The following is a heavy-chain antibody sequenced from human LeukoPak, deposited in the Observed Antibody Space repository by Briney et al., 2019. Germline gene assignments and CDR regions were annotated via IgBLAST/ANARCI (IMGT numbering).Heavy chain of an antibody. D-gene: IGHD2-2*01. V-gene: IGHV3-66*01. CDR1: GFTVSTNY. CDR3: TTGYCSRTSCYYFDY. J-gene: IGHJ4*02. CDR2: IYSGGST. Sequence: GGSLRLSCAASGFTVSTNYMNWVRQAPGKGLEWVSAIYSGGSTDYAAPVKGRFTISRDDSKNTLYLQMNSLKTEDTAVYYCTTGYCSRTSCYYFDYWGQGTLVTVSS.